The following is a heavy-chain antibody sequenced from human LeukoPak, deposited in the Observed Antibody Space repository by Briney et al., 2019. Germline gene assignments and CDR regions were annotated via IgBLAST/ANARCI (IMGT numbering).Heavy chain of an antibody. D-gene: IGHD6-13*01. CDR3: ARVGAGPAAGHYWYFDL. Sequence: PSETLSLTCTVSGGSISSYYWSWIRQPAGKGLEWIGRIYTSGSTNYNPSLKSRVTMSVDTSKNQFSLKLSSVPAADTAVYYCARVGAGPAAGHYWYFDLWGRGTLVTVSS. CDR2: IYTSGST. J-gene: IGHJ2*01. CDR1: GGSISSYY. V-gene: IGHV4-4*07.